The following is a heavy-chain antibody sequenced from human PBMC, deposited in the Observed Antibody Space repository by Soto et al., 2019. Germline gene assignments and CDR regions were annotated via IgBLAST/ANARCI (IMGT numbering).Heavy chain of an antibody. CDR1: GGTFSSYA. V-gene: IGHV1-69*05. J-gene: IGHJ6*02. CDR3: ARVTSTGWRLMDV. D-gene: IGHD6-19*01. CDR2: IIRIFHTP. Sequence: SVKVYCKASGGTFSSYAFSWVRQAPGQGLEWMGGIIRIFHTPTYAQKFQGRVTITRDTSASTAYMELSSLRSEDTAVYYCARVTSTGWRLMDVWGQGTTVTVSS.